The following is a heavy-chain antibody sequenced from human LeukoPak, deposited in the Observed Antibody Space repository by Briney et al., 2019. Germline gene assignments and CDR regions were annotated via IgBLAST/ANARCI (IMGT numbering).Heavy chain of an antibody. Sequence: TSETLSLTCDVSGVSINTCCYYWTWIRQPPGKGLEWIGYKYYRGSTRYNSSLRSRLTISLDTSKNQFSLRLTSVTAADTAVYYCARGRSYGFDFDSWGPGTLVIVSS. CDR2: KYYRGST. CDR3: ARGRSYGFDFDS. J-gene: IGHJ4*02. CDR1: GVSINTCCYY. D-gene: IGHD5-18*01. V-gene: IGHV4-61*01.